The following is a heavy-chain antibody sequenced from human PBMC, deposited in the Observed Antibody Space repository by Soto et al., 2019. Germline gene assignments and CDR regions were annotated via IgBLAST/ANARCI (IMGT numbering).Heavy chain of an antibody. J-gene: IGHJ4*02. V-gene: IGHV3-23*01. CDR3: ATGTFNFDS. Sequence: GGSLRLSCAASGFTFSSYAMSWVRQAPGKGLEWVSSISGSGGSTYYADSVKGRFIISRDNSKSTLYLQMNSLRAEDTAVYYCATGTFNFDSWGQGTLVTVSS. CDR1: GFTFSSYA. CDR2: ISGSGGST.